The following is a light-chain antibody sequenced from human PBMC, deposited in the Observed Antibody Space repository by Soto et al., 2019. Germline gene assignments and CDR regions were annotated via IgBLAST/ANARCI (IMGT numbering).Light chain of an antibody. CDR1: SSDVGGYNY. J-gene: IGLJ2*01. CDR3: SSYAGDYILV. Sequence: QSALTQPRSVSGSPGQSVTIPCTGTSSDVGGYNYVSWYQQHPGKAPKLMIYDVTKRPSGVPDRFSGSKSGNTASLTISGLQAEDEAEYFCSSYAGDYILVFGRGTKLTVL. CDR2: DVT. V-gene: IGLV2-11*01.